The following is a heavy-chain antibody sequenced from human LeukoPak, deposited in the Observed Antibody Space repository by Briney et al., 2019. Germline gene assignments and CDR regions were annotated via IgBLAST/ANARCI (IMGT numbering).Heavy chain of an antibody. J-gene: IGHJ4*02. D-gene: IGHD1-1*01. V-gene: IGHV3-48*04. Sequence: GGSLRLSCAASGFTFSDYSMNWVRQAPGKGREWISYVGIDSGNTKYADSVKGRFTISGDNARNSVYLQMNSLRVEDSAVYFCARDHNYAFDNWGQGTLVTVSS. CDR1: GFTFSDYS. CDR3: ARDHNYAFDN. CDR2: VGIDSGNT.